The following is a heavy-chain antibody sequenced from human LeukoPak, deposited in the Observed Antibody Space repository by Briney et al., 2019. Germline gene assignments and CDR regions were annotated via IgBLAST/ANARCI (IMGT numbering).Heavy chain of an antibody. CDR1: GFTFTNYW. V-gene: IGHV3-7*04. J-gene: IGHJ4*02. Sequence: GGSLRLSCAASGFTFTNYWMRWVRQAPGKGLEWVANTKQDETEKHYADSVKGRFTISRDNAQNSLYLQMNSLRAEDTAVYFCARNRQWLLADYWGQGTVVTVSS. CDR3: ARNRQWLLADY. D-gene: IGHD3-22*01. CDR2: TKQDETEK.